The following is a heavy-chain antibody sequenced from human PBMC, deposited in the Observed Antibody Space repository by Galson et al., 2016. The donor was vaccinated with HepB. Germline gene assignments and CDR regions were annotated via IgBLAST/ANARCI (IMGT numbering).Heavy chain of an antibody. CDR2: IDWDNNE. J-gene: IGHJ3*02. D-gene: IGHD2-15*01. CDR1: GFSLRTNGMC. Sequence: PALVTPTQTLTLTCTFSGFSLRTNGMCVSWIRQPPGKALEWLARIDWDNNEYRSPSLRTRLTISKDTSKNQVVLTMTNLDPEDTATYYCARTPGYCHGDGCDGFDIWGQGTMVTASS. V-gene: IGHV2-70*11. CDR3: ARTPGYCHGDGCDGFDI.